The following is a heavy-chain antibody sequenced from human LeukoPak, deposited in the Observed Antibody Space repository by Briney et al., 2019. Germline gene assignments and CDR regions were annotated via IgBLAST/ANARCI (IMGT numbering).Heavy chain of an antibody. V-gene: IGHV3-64*01. J-gene: IGHJ4*02. CDR2: ISSDGTST. D-gene: IGHD3-10*01. CDR1: GFTFSNCF. CDR3: ARSTRYFGSAMYYFDK. Sequence: GGSLRLSCAASGFTFSNCFMHWVRQAPGRGLEYVSTISSDGTSTYYARSVKGRVSTSRDNSRNMLYLQMGSLRPEDTAVYYCARSTRYFGSAMYYFDKWGQGTLVTVSS.